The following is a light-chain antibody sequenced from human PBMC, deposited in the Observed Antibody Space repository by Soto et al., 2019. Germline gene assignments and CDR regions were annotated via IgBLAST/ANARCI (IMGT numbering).Light chain of an antibody. CDR2: RAS. Sequence: EIVMTQSPATLSVSPGERATLSCRASQSVNTNLAWYQQKPGQAPRLLIYRASTRATGIPARFSGSGSGTEFTLTISRLQSEDFAVYFCQQYNDWILTFGGGTKVDIK. CDR3: QQYNDWILT. V-gene: IGKV3-15*01. CDR1: QSVNTN. J-gene: IGKJ4*01.